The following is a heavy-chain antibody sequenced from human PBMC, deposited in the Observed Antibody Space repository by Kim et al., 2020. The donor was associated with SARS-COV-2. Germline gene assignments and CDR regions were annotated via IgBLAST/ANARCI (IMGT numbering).Heavy chain of an antibody. Sequence: SETLSLTCTVSGGSISSGSYYWSWIRQPAGKGLEWIGRIYTSGSTNYNPSLKSRVTISVDTSKNQFSLKLSSVTAADTAVYYCASVRGYSYGFDLDYYYYGMDVWGQGTTVTVSS. CDR3: ASVRGYSYGFDLDYYYYGMDV. CDR1: GGSISSGSYY. V-gene: IGHV4-61*02. J-gene: IGHJ6*02. D-gene: IGHD5-18*01. CDR2: IYTSGST.